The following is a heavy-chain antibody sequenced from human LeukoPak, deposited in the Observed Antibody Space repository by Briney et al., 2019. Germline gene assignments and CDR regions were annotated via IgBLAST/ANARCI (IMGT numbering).Heavy chain of an antibody. D-gene: IGHD3-3*01. J-gene: IGHJ4*02. Sequence: GGSLRLSCAASGFTFSSYAMSWVRQAPGKGLEWVSAISGSGGSTYYADSVKGRFTISRDNSKNTLYLQMNSLRAEDTAVYYCARESDRHHDLWSGYLALDYWGQGTRVTVSS. CDR2: ISGSGGST. V-gene: IGHV3-23*01. CDR1: GFTFSSYA. CDR3: ARESDRHHDLWSGYLALDY.